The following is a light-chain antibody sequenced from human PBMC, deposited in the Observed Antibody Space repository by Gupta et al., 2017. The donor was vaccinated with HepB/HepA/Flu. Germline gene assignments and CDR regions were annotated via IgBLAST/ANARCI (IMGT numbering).Light chain of an antibody. CDR1: SSNIGNDN. Sequence: PSASGTPGQRVTISCSGSSSNIGNDNAYWYQQLPGTAPKLLIYNDNPRPSGVPDRFSGSKSGTTASLAISGLRSEDEADYYCVGWDDSLSGYVFGAGTKVTVL. CDR3: VGWDDSLSGYV. V-gene: IGLV1-47*02. CDR2: NDN. J-gene: IGLJ1*01.